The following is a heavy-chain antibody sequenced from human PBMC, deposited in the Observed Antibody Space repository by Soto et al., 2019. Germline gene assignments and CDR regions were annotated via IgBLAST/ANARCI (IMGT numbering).Heavy chain of an antibody. J-gene: IGHJ4*02. V-gene: IGHV1-18*01. CDR1: GYTFTSYG. D-gene: IGHD2-2*01. Sequence: ASVTVSCQASGYTFTSYGISWVRQAPGQGLEWMGWISAYNGNTNYAQKLQGRVTMTTDTSTSTVYMELSSLRSEDTAVYYCARAAVYCSSTSCYEGELGYFDYWGQGTLVTVSS. CDR3: ARAAVYCSSTSCYEGELGYFDY. CDR2: ISAYNGNT.